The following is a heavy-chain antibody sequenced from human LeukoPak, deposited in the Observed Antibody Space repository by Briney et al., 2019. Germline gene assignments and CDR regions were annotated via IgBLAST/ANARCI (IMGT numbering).Heavy chain of an antibody. CDR3: ARHPPFYYYGSGSYFMPAYYMDV. CDR1: GGSFSGYY. CDR2: INHSGST. J-gene: IGHJ6*03. D-gene: IGHD3-10*01. Sequence: PSETLSLTCAVYGGSFSGYYWSWIRQPPGKGLEWIGEINHSGSTNYNPSLKSRVTISVDTSKNQFSLKLSSVTAADTAVYYCARHPPFYYYGSGSYFMPAYYMDVWGKGTTVTVSS. V-gene: IGHV4-34*01.